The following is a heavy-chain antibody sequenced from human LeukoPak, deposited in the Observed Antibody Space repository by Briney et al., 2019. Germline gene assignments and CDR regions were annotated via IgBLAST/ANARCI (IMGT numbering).Heavy chain of an antibody. V-gene: IGHV3-30*04. CDR2: ISYDGGNK. J-gene: IGHJ2*01. D-gene: IGHD1-7*01. Sequence: PGGSLRLSCAASGFTLSSYAMHWVRQAPGKGLEWVAVISYDGGNKYYADSVKGRFTISRDNSKNTMYMQMNSLRAEDTAVYYCARAGGGPTTLYWYSDIWGRGTLVTVSS. CDR3: ARAGGGPTTLYWYSDI. CDR1: GFTLSSYA.